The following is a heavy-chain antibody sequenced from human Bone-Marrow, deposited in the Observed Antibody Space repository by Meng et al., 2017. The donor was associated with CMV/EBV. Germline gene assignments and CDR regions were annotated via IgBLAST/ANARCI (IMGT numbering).Heavy chain of an antibody. V-gene: IGHV3-23*01. J-gene: IGHJ4*02. D-gene: IGHD2-8*01. Sequence: SWVRQAPGKGLEWVSAISGSGGSTYYADSVKGRFTISRDNSKNTLYLQMNSLRAEDTAVYYCAKGDIVLMVYAMPFDYWGQGTLVTVSS. CDR3: AKGDIVLMVYAMPFDY. CDR2: ISGSGGST.